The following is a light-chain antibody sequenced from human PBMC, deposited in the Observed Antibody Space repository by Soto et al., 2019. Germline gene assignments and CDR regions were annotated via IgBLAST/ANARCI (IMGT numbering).Light chain of an antibody. Sequence: DIQMTQSPFSLSASVGDRVTITCRASQSISTYVNWYQQKAAKAPKLLIYAASRFPSEVPARFVGSGSDTEFTLTITSLQPEDFATYYCQQSHDIPYTFGQGTKVEIK. CDR2: AAS. CDR1: QSISTY. V-gene: IGKV1-39*01. J-gene: IGKJ2*01. CDR3: QQSHDIPYT.